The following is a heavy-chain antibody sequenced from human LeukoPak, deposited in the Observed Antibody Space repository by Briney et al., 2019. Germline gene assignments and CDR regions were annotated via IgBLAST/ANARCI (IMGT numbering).Heavy chain of an antibody. CDR1: GFTFSNYA. D-gene: IGHD3-22*01. CDR2: ISYDGSNK. Sequence: GGSLRLSCAASGFTFSNYAMHWVRQARGKGLEWMAVISYDGSNKYNADSVKGRFTISRDNSKNTLYLQMNSLRAEDTAVYYCARASYYYDSSDSKGAFDIWGQGTMVTVSS. V-gene: IGHV3-30-3*01. J-gene: IGHJ3*02. CDR3: ARASYYYDSSDSKGAFDI.